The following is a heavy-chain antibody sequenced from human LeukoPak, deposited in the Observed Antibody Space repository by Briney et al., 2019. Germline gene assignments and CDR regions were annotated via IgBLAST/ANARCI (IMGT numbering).Heavy chain of an antibody. V-gene: IGHV3-43*02. CDR1: GFTFDDYA. Sequence: PGGSLRLSCAASGFTFDDYAMHWVRHAPGKGLEWVSLISGDGGSTNYADSVKGRFTVSRDNSKNSLYLHMSSLRTEDTTLFYCAKDTIPYGRSYYYMDVWGKGTTVTVSS. CDR2: ISGDGGST. D-gene: IGHD3-10*01. J-gene: IGHJ6*03. CDR3: AKDTIPYGRSYYYMDV.